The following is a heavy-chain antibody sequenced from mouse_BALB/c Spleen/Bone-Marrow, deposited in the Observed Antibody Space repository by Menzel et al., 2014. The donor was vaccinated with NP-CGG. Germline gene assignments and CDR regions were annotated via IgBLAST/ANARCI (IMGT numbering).Heavy chain of an antibody. CDR2: IDPANGNT. J-gene: IGHJ4*01. V-gene: IGHV14-3*02. CDR1: GFNIKDTY. CDR3: ARREYYAMDY. Sequence: VQLQQSGAELVKPGASVKLSCTASGFNIKDTYMHWVKQRPEQGLEWIGRIDPANGNTEYDPKFQGKATITADTSSNTAYLQLSSLTSEDTAVYYCARREYYAMDYWGQGTSVTVSS.